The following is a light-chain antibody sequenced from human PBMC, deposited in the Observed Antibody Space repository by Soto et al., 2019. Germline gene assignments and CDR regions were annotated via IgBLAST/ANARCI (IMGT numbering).Light chain of an antibody. Sequence: DIQMTQSPSTLSASVGDRVTVTCRASQTIGSWLAWYQQQQGRAPKLLIFDASSLESGVPSRFSGNGSGTEFTLTISSRQPDDFASYYCQQYNSYSGMFGQGTKVDIK. V-gene: IGKV1-5*01. J-gene: IGKJ1*01. CDR2: DAS. CDR1: QTIGSW. CDR3: QQYNSYSGM.